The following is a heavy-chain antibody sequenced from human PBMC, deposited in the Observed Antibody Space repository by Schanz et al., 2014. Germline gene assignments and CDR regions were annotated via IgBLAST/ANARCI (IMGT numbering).Heavy chain of an antibody. CDR3: ARGGYCSRTSCYFKGGWFDP. V-gene: IGHV4-4*07. CDR1: GGSISSFY. D-gene: IGHD2-2*01. J-gene: IGHJ5*02. CDR2: IYTNGST. Sequence: QVQLQESGPGLVKPSETLSLTCTVSGGSISSFYWSWIRQPAGKGLEWIGRIYTNGSTKYNPSLKSRVTMSVATSKNHFSLTLSSVTAADTAVYYCARGGYCSRTSCYFKGGWFDPWGQGTLVTVSS.